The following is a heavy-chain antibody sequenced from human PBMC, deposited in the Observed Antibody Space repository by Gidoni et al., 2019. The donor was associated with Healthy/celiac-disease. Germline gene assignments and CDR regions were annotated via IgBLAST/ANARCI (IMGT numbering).Heavy chain of an antibody. CDR3: ARDGYGGNSGYFQH. D-gene: IGHD4-17*01. CDR2: IYYCGST. V-gene: IGHV4-59*01. J-gene: IGHJ1*01. Sequence: QLQESGPGLVKPSETLALTCTVSGGPISSYYWSWIRQPPGKGLEWFGSIYYCGSTNYHPSLKSRVTISVDTSKNQFSLKLSSVTAADAAVYYCARDGYGGNSGYFQHWGQGTLVTVSS. CDR1: GGPISSYY.